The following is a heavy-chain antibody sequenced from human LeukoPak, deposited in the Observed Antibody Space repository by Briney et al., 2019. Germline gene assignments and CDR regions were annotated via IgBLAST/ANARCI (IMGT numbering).Heavy chain of an antibody. D-gene: IGHD6-19*01. CDR1: GFTVSSNY. CDR2: IDWDDDK. Sequence: LRLSCAASGFTVSSNYMSWVRQAPGKALEWLARIDWDDDKYYSTSLKTRLTISKDTSKNQVVLTMTNMDPVDTATYYCARDTLIAVAGTIEAYYYGMDVWGQGTTVTVSS. J-gene: IGHJ6*02. CDR3: ARDTLIAVAGTIEAYYYGMDV. V-gene: IGHV2-70*11.